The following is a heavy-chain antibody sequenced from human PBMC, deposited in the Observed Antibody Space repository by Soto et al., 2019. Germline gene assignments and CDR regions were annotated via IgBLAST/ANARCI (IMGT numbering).Heavy chain of an antibody. CDR1: GFTFGDYA. V-gene: IGHV3-49*03. D-gene: IGHD3-9*01. CDR2: IRSKAYGGTT. CDR3: TRVLAGYFDWLLSDAFDI. Sequence: GGSLRLSCTASGFTFGDYAMSWFRQAPGKGLEWVGFIRSKAYGGTTEYAASVKGRFTISRDDSKSIAYLQMNSLKTEDTAVYYCTRVLAGYFDWLLSDAFDIWGQGTMVTVSS. J-gene: IGHJ3*02.